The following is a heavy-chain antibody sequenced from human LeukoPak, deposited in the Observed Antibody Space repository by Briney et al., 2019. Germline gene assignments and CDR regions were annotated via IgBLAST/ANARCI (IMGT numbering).Heavy chain of an antibody. V-gene: IGHV4-39*07. J-gene: IGHJ5*02. CDR2: IYYTGSA. CDR1: GDSLSSSAYY. Sequence: SETLSLTCTVSGDSLSSSAYYWAWIRQPPGKGLESLGCIYYTGSAYYNPSLKSRVTISTDTSKSQFSLILNSVTAADTAVYYCARDRGDYWFDPWGPGTLVTVSS. D-gene: IGHD2-21*02. CDR3: ARDRGDYWFDP.